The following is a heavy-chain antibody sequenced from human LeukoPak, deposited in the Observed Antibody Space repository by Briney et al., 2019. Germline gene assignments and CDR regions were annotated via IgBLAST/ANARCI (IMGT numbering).Heavy chain of an antibody. V-gene: IGHV1-8*02. J-gene: IGHJ5*02. CDR2: MNPDNGDT. CDR3: ATCLPPDGIVGATVDWFDP. CDR1: GYSFTNYD. D-gene: IGHD1-26*01. Sequence: GASVKVSCRASGYSFTNYDINWVRQATGQGLEWMGWMNPDNGDTGYAPKFQGRVTITRDTSITTAYMELSSLSSEDTAVYYCATCLPPDGIVGATVDWFDPWGQGTLVTVSS.